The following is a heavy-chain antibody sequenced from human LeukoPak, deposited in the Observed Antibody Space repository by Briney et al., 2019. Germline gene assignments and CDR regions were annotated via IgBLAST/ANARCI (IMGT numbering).Heavy chain of an antibody. Sequence: GASVKVPCKASGYTFTGYYMHWVRQAPGQGLEWMGWVNPNSGGTNYAQKFQGRVTMTRDTSISTAYMELSRLRSDDTAVYYCARDHCSSTSCFDYYYGMDVWGQGTTVTVSS. D-gene: IGHD2-2*01. CDR3: ARDHCSSTSCFDYYYGMDV. CDR2: VNPNSGGT. V-gene: IGHV1-2*02. J-gene: IGHJ6*02. CDR1: GYTFTGYY.